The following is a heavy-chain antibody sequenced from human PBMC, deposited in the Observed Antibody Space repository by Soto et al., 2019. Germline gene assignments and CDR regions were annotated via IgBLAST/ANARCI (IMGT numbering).Heavy chain of an antibody. CDR1: GFTFSSYW. J-gene: IGHJ6*03. CDR3: ARAGGSSWSYYYYYYYMDV. CDR2: IKQDGSEK. V-gene: IGHV3-7*01. Sequence: EVQLVESGGGLVQPGGSLRLSCAASGFTFSSYWMSWVRQAPGKGLEWVANIKQDGSEKYYVDSVKGRFTISRDNAKNSLYLQMNSLSAEDTAVYYCARAGGSSWSYYYYYYYMDVWGKGTTVTVSS. D-gene: IGHD6-13*01.